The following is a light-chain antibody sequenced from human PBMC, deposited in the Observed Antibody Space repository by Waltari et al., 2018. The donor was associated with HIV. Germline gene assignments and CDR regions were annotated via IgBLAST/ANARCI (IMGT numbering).Light chain of an antibody. J-gene: IGLJ2*01. V-gene: IGLV2-8*01. Sequence: QSALTQPPPASGSPGQSVTLSCTGTSSDVGGYNYVSSHQQHPGKAPKLMIYDVIKRPSGVPDRFSGSKSGNTASLTVSGLQPEDEADYYCSSHAGSKVVFGGGTRLTVL. CDR2: DVI. CDR1: SSDVGGYNY. CDR3: SSHAGSKVV.